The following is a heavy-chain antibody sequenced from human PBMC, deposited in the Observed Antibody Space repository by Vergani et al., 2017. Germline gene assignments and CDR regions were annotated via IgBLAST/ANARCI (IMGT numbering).Heavy chain of an antibody. J-gene: IGHJ5*02. Sequence: QVQLVQSGAEVKKPGASVKVSCKASGYTFTSYAMHWVRQAPGQRLEWMGWINAGNGNTKYSQKFQGRVTITRDTSASTAYMELSSLRSEDTAVYYCARDKSSVVVAATPWFDPWGQGTLVTVSS. D-gene: IGHD2-15*01. V-gene: IGHV1-3*01. CDR3: ARDKSSVVVAATPWFDP. CDR1: GYTFTSYA. CDR2: INAGNGNT.